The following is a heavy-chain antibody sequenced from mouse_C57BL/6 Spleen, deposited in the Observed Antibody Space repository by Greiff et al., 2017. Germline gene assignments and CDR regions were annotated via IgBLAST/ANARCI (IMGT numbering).Heavy chain of an antibody. Sequence: QVQLQQPGAELVMPGASVKLSCKASGYTFTSYWMHWVKQMPGQGLEWIGEIDPSDSYTNYTQKFKGKSTLTVDKSSSTAYMQLSSLTSEDSAVYYCARFGTTVYYAMDYWGQGTSVTVSS. CDR2: IDPSDSYT. CDR1: GYTFTSYW. V-gene: IGHV1-69*01. D-gene: IGHD1-1*01. J-gene: IGHJ4*01. CDR3: ARFGTTVYYAMDY.